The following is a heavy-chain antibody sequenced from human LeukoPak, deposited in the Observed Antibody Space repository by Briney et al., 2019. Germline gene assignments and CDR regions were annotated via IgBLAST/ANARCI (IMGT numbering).Heavy chain of an antibody. D-gene: IGHD5-18*01. CDR3: ANLDTAMDSYNWFDP. J-gene: IGHJ5*02. Sequence: GGSLRLSCAASGFTFSSYAMHWVRQAPGKGLEWVAVISYDGSNKYYADSVKGRFTISRDNSKNTLYLQMNSLRAEDTAVYYCANLDTAMDSYNWFDPWGQGTLVTVSS. V-gene: IGHV3-30*04. CDR1: GFTFSSYA. CDR2: ISYDGSNK.